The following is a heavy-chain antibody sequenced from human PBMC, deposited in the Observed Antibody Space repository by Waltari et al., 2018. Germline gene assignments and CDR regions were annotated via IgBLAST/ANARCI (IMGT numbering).Heavy chain of an antibody. D-gene: IGHD6-13*01. CDR3: ARRIAAAAVGYYYYMDV. CDR2: IYYSGST. J-gene: IGHJ6*03. V-gene: IGHV4-59*01. CDR1: GGPISSYY. Sequence: QVQLQESGPGLVKPSETLSLTCPVPGGPISSYYWRWTRPPPGKGLEWIGYIYYSGSTNYNPSLKSRVTISVDTSKNQFSLKLSSVTAADTAVYYCARRIAAAAVGYYYYMDVWGKGTTVTVSS.